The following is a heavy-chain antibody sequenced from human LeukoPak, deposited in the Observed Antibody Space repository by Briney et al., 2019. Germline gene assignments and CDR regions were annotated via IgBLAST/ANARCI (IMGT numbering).Heavy chain of an antibody. J-gene: IGHJ4*02. Sequence: SETLSLTCAVYGGSFSGYYWSWIRQPPGKGLEWIGYIYYSGSTNYNPSLKSRVTISVDTSKNQFSLKLSSVTAADTAVYYCARPTSVAGTQQFDYWGQGTLVTVSS. CDR3: ARPTSVAGTQQFDY. D-gene: IGHD6-19*01. V-gene: IGHV4-59*08. CDR1: GGSFSGYY. CDR2: IYYSGST.